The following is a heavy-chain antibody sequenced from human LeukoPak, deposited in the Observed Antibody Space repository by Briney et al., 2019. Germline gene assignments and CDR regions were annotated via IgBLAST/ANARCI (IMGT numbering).Heavy chain of an antibody. D-gene: IGHD3-3*01. CDR3: ARGYDFWSGFVSRRGELSPPLGFDP. CDR1: GGSISSGSYY. V-gene: IGHV4-61*02. CDR2: IYTSGST. Sequence: PSETLSLTCTVSGGSISSGSYYWSWIRQPAGKGLEWIGRIYTSGSTNYNPSLKSRVTISVDTSKNQFSLKLSSVTAADTAVYYCARGYDFWSGFVSRRGELSPPLGFDPWGQGTLVTVSS. J-gene: IGHJ5*02.